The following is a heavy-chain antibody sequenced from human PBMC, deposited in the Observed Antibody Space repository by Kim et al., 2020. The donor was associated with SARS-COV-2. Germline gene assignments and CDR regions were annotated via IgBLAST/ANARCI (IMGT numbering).Heavy chain of an antibody. CDR1: GFTFGDYA. D-gene: IGHD3-10*01. Sequence: GGSLRLSCAASGFTFGDYAMHWVRQAPGKGLEWVSGISWNSGSIGYADSVKGRFTISRDNAKNSLYLQMNSLRAEDTALYYCAKDIKPLWFFGYYYYGMDVWGQGTTVTVSS. CDR3: AKDIKPLWFFGYYYYGMDV. CDR2: ISWNSGSI. V-gene: IGHV3-9*01. J-gene: IGHJ6*02.